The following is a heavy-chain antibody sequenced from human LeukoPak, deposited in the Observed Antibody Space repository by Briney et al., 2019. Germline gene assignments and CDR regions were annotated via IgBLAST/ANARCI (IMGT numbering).Heavy chain of an antibody. J-gene: IGHJ4*02. CDR3: ANENYYDSSGYLDY. CDR1: GFTFSSYG. CDR2: ISYDGSNK. D-gene: IGHD3-22*01. Sequence: GRSLRLSCAASGFTFSSYGMHWVRQAPGKGLEWVAVISYDGSNKYYADSVKGRFTISRDNSMNTLYLQMNSLRAEDTAVHYCANENYYDSSGYLDYWGQGTLVTVSS. V-gene: IGHV3-30*18.